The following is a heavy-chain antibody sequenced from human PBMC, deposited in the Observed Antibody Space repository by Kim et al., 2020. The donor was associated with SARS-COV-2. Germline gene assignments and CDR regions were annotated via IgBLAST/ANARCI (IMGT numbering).Heavy chain of an antibody. V-gene: IGHV3-7*01. Sequence: GGSLRLSCAASRFTFSDYWMTWVRQAPGRGLEWVANIKPDGSVLYYVDSVKGRFTISRDNTKNSLFLQMNSLRAEDTAVYYCARDLDYERSGSCFDAFDIWGPGTMVTVSS. CDR3: ARDLDYERSGSCFDAFDI. CDR1: RFTFSDYW. J-gene: IGHJ3*02. CDR2: IKPDGSVL. D-gene: IGHD3-22*01.